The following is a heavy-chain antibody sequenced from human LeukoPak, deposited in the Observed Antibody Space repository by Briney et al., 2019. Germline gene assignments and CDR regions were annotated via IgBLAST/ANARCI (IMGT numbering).Heavy chain of an antibody. V-gene: IGHV6-1*01. CDR2: TYYRSKWYN. D-gene: IGHD3-10*01. CDR3: ARAPVPNLRYYYYGMDV. CDR1: GDSVSSNSAA. J-gene: IGHJ6*02. Sequence: LSQTLSLTCAISGDSVSSNSAAWNWIRQSPSRGLEWLGRTYYRSKWYNDYAVSVKSRITINPDTSKNQFSLPLNSVTPEDTAVYYCARAPVPNLRYYYYGMDVWGQGTTVTVSS.